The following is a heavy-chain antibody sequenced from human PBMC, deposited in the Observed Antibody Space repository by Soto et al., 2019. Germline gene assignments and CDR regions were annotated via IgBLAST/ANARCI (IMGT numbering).Heavy chain of an antibody. V-gene: IGHV4-30-4*01. CDR2: IYYSGST. J-gene: IGHJ5*02. D-gene: IGHD3-10*01. Sequence: QVQLQESGPGLVKPSQTLSLTCTVSGGSISSGDYYWSWIRQPPGKGLEWIGYIYYSGSTYYNPSLKTRVTISVDTSKNQFLLKLSSVTAADTAVYYCAREAITMVRGVISWGQGTLVTVSS. CDR1: GGSISSGDYY. CDR3: AREAITMVRGVIS.